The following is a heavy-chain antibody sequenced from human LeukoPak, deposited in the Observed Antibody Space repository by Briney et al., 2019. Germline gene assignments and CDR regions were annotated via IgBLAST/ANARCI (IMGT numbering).Heavy chain of an antibody. V-gene: IGHV1-2*02. J-gene: IGHJ4*02. D-gene: IGHD2-21*02. CDR1: GYTFTGYY. CDR2: INPNSGGT. CDR3: ARAPLSRGDAGVGD. Sequence: ASAKVSCKASGYTFTGYYMHWVRQAPGQGLEWMGWINPNSGGTNYAQKFQGRVTMTRDTSISTAYMELSRLRSDDTAVYYCARAPLSRGDAGVGDWGQGTLVTVSS.